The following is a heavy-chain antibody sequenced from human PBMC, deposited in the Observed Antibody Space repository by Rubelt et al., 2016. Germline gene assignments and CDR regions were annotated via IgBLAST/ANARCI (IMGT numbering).Heavy chain of an antibody. CDR1: GFTFSSYN. CDR3: VRSGGGFEY. Sequence: LSCAASGFTFSSYNMNWVRQAPGKGLEWVSYISSGGSSTYYADSVKGRFTISRDNAKNSLDLQMNSLRAEDTAIYYCVRSGGGFEYWGQGTLVTVSS. V-gene: IGHV3-48*03. CDR2: ISSGGSST. J-gene: IGHJ4*02. D-gene: IGHD6-19*01.